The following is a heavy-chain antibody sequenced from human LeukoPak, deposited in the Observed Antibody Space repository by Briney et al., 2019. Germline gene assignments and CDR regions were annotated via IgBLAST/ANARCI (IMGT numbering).Heavy chain of an antibody. CDR2: ITGSSGVI. Sequence: PGGSLRLSCAASGFTFSSYWMHWVRQAPGKGLEWVSYITGSSGVINYADSVKGRFTISRDNTKNSLYLQMNSLRDEDTAVYFCVRDKDFAFDIWGQGTQVKVSS. CDR1: GFTFSSYW. D-gene: IGHD3/OR15-3a*01. CDR3: VRDKDFAFDI. V-gene: IGHV3-48*02. J-gene: IGHJ3*02.